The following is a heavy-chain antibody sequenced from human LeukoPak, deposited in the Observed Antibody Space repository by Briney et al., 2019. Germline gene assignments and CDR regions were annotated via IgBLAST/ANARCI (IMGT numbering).Heavy chain of an antibody. D-gene: IGHD2-2*01. CDR2: IYYSGST. CDR3: ARDARPPQGYCSSPSCLNWFDP. Sequence: YPSETLSLTCTVSGGSISRYYWSWIRQPPGKGLEWIGYIYYSGSTNYNPSLKGRVTISVDTSKNQFPMQLSSVHAADTAVYYCARDARPPQGYCSSPSCLNWFDPWGQGTLVTVSS. CDR1: GGSISRYY. V-gene: IGHV4-59*01. J-gene: IGHJ5*02.